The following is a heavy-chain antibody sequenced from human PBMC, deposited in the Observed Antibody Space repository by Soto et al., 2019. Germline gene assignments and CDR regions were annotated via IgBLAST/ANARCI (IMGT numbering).Heavy chain of an antibody. V-gene: IGHV3-48*02. J-gene: IGHJ4*02. CDR3: AREGGYSGYDLDY. CDR2: ITSSSTTI. D-gene: IGHD5-12*01. Sequence: GGSLRLSCAASGFTYSSYSMNWVRQAPGKWLEGVSYITSSSTTIYYADSVKGRFTISRDNGKNSLCLQMNSLRDEDTAVYYCAREGGYSGYDLDYWGQGTLVTVSS. CDR1: GFTYSSYS.